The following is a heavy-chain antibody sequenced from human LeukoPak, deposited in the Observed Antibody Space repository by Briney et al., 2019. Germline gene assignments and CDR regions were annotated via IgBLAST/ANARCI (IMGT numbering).Heavy chain of an antibody. CDR3: ARVGGGRNWFDP. Sequence: PGGSLRLSCAASGFTFSSYSMNWVRQAPGKGLEWGSSISSSSSYIYYADSVKGRFTISRDNAKNSLYLQMNSLRAEDTAVYYCARVGGGRNWFDPWGQGTLVTVSS. CDR2: ISSSSSYI. CDR1: GFTFSSYS. J-gene: IGHJ5*02. V-gene: IGHV3-21*01. D-gene: IGHD1-26*01.